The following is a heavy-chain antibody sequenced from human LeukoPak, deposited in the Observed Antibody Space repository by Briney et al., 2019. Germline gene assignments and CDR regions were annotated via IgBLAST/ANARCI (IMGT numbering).Heavy chain of an antibody. J-gene: IGHJ2*01. Sequence: PSETLSLTCTVSGVSISSYYWSRIRQPPGKGLEWIGYIYYSGSTNYNPSLKSRVTISVDTSKNQFSLKLSSVTAADTAVYYCARDREFDLWGRGTLVTVSS. D-gene: IGHD1-26*01. CDR3: ARDREFDL. CDR2: IYYSGST. CDR1: GVSISSYY. V-gene: IGHV4-59*01.